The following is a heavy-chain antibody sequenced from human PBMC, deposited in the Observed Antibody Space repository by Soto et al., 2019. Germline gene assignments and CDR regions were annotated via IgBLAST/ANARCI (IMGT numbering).Heavy chain of an antibody. CDR1: GFTFSGFD. D-gene: IGHD6-13*01. Sequence: GGSLRLSGEASGFTFSGFDMHWVGQPTGKGLEWVSSIGTAGDTYYAVSVKGRFTISRDNAKNSLSLQMNSLRAGDMAVYFCAKSQEIGTHFFDSWGQGTQVTVSS. V-gene: IGHV3-13*01. J-gene: IGHJ4*02. CDR3: AKSQEIGTHFFDS. CDR2: IGTAGDT.